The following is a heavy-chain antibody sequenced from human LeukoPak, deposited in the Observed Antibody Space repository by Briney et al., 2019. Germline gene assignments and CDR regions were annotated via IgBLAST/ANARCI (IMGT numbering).Heavy chain of an antibody. J-gene: IGHJ4*02. CDR3: AREGKLTGYFGGLGFNY. Sequence: SETLSLTCTVSGGSISSYYWSWIRQPPGKGLEWIGNIDYSGSTIYNPALKSRVTVSVDTSKNQFSLNLTSVTAADTAVYFCAREGKLTGYFGGLGFNYWGPGILVTVSS. V-gene: IGHV4-59*01. CDR2: IDYSGST. CDR1: GGSISSYY. D-gene: IGHD6-19*01.